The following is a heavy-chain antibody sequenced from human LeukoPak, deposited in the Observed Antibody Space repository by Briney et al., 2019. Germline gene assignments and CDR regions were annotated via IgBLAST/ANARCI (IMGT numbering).Heavy chain of an antibody. CDR1: GGSISSYY. D-gene: IGHD5-12*01. CDR2: VYYIGST. CDR3: ARGDSGYDSVAY. V-gene: IGHV4-59*01. J-gene: IGHJ4*02. Sequence: SETLSLTCTVSGGSISSYYWSWIRQPPGKGLEWIGYVYYIGSTNYNPSLKSRVTISVDTSKNQFSLTLSSVTAAHTAVYYCARGDSGYDSVAYWGQGTLVTVSS.